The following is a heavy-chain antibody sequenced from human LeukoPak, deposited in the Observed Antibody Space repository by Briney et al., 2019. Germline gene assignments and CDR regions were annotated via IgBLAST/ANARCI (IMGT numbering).Heavy chain of an antibody. CDR2: ISGSGGST. Sequence: GGSLRLSCAASVFTFSSYAMSWVRQAPGKGLDGVSAISGSGGSTYYADSVKGRFTISRDNSKNTLYLQMNSLRAEDTAVYYCAKSLWFGESAFDYWGQGTLVTVSS. CDR3: AKSLWFGESAFDY. CDR1: VFTFSSYA. D-gene: IGHD3-10*01. J-gene: IGHJ4*02. V-gene: IGHV3-23*01.